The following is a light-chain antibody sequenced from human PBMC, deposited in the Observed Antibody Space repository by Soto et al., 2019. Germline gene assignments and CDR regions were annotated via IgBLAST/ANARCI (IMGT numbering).Light chain of an antibody. Sequence: QSVLTQPPSVSGTPGQSVTISCSGSNSNVGDNYVFWYQQLPGTAPKLLIYRNNERPSGVPDRISGSKSGTSASLAISGLRSEDEAVYHCAAWDDSLRGLVFGAGTKLTVL. CDR1: NSNVGDNY. CDR2: RNN. CDR3: AAWDDSLRGLV. V-gene: IGLV1-47*01. J-gene: IGLJ3*02.